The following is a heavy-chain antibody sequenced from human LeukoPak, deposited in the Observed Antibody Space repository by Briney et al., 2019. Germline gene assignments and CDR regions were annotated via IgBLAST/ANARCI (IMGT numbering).Heavy chain of an antibody. V-gene: IGHV4-34*01. J-gene: IGHJ4*02. Sequence: SETLSLTCAVYGGSFSGYYWSWIRQPSGKGLEWIGEINHSGSTNYNPSLKSRVTISVDTSKNQFSLKLSSVTAADTAVYYCARGNPSIAARQPLDYWGQGTLVTVSS. CDR2: INHSGST. D-gene: IGHD6-6*01. CDR1: GGSFSGYY. CDR3: ARGNPSIAARQPLDY.